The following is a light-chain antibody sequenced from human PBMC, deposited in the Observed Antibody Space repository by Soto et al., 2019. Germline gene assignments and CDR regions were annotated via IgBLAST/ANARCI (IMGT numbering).Light chain of an antibody. CDR1: QSLFDRDDDKTY. CDR3: MQRMKFPLP. Sequence: IVLTQAPLSLPVIPAEAASISCQSSQSLFDRDDDKTYLDWYLQRPGQSPQLLIYMLSHRASGVPDRFSGGGSDTDFTLKISRVEPEDVGVYYCMQRMKFPLPFGGGTNV. V-gene: IGKV2-40*01. J-gene: IGKJ4*01. CDR2: MLS.